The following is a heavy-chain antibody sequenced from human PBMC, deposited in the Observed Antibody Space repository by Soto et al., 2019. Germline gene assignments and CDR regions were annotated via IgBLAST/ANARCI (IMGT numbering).Heavy chain of an antibody. D-gene: IGHD2-15*01. CDR3: ARGRYCLTGRCFPNWFDS. V-gene: IGHV4-30-4*01. J-gene: IGHJ5*01. CDR1: GDSISTVDYF. Sequence: SETLSLTCTVSGDSISTVDYFWAWVRQPPGQALEYIGYIYKSATTYYNPSFESRVAISLNTSKSQFSLNVTSLTAADTAVYFCARGRYCLTGRCFPNWFDSWGQGTLVTVSS. CDR2: IYKSATT.